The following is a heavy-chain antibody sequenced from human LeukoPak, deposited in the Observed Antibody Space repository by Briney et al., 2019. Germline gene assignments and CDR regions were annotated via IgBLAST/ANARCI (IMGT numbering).Heavy chain of an antibody. Sequence: SETLSLTCTVSGGSISSGGYYWSWIRQHPGKGLEWIGYIYYSGSTYYNPSLKSRVTISVDTSKNQFSLKLSSVTAADTAVYYCARDMWYGMDVWGQGTTVTVSS. CDR2: IYYSGST. CDR3: ARDMWYGMDV. CDR1: GGSISSGGYY. V-gene: IGHV4-31*03. D-gene: IGHD2-21*01. J-gene: IGHJ6*02.